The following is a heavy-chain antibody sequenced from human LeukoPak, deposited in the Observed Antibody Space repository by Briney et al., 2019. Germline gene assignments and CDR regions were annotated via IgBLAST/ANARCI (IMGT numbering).Heavy chain of an antibody. V-gene: IGHV1-46*01. CDR1: GYTFTSYY. CDR3: ASLGSYYDSSGYYYFDY. Sequence: ASVKVSCKASGYTFTSYYMHRVRQAPGQGLEWMGIINPSGGSTSYAQKFQGRVTMTRDTSTSTVYMELSSLRSEDTAVYYCASLGSYYDSSGYYYFDYWGQGTLVTVSS. CDR2: INPSGGST. D-gene: IGHD3-22*01. J-gene: IGHJ4*02.